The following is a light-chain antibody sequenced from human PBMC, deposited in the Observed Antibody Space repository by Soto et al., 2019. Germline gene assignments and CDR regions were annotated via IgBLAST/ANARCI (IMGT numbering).Light chain of an antibody. V-gene: IGKV1-27*01. CDR2: AAS. Sequence: DIQMTQSPSFLSASVGDRVTITCRASQGISNYLAWYQQKPGKVPKLLIYAASTLRSGVPSRFSGSGSGTDFTLTIGSLQPEDVAIYYCQKCNSAPYTFGQGTKVDI. J-gene: IGKJ2*01. CDR1: QGISNY. CDR3: QKCNSAPYT.